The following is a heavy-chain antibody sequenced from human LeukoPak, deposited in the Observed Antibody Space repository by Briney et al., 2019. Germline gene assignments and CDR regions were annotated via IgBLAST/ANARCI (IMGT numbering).Heavy chain of an antibody. V-gene: IGHV4-59*01. CDR1: GGSISSYY. CDR3: ARASSFHQIPFDY. J-gene: IGHJ4*02. Sequence: SETLSLTCTVSGGSISSYYWSWIRQPPGKGLEWIGYIYYSGSTNYNPSLKSRVTISVDTSKNQFSLKLSSVTAADTAVYYCARASSFHQIPFDYWGQGTLVTVSS. CDR2: IYYSGST. D-gene: IGHD1-26*01.